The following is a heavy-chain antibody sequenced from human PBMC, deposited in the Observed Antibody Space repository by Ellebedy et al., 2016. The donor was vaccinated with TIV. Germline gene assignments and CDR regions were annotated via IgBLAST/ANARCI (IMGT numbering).Heavy chain of an antibody. CDR2: IYYSGST. V-gene: IGHV4-59*08. D-gene: IGHD5-12*01. CDR1: GGSISSYY. Sequence: MPSETLSLTCTVSGGSISSYYWSWIRQPTGKGLEWIGYIYYSGSTNYNPSLKSRVTISVDTSKNQFSLKLSSVAAADTAVYYCARHTYGSYDWDSWGQGIMVTVSS. J-gene: IGHJ4*02. CDR3: ARHTYGSYDWDS.